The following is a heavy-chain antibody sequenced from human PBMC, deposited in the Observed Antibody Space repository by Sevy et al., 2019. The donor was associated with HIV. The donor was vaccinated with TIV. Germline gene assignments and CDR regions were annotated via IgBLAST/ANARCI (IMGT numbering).Heavy chain of an antibody. CDR1: GVSVTSDTYY. Sequence: SETLSLTCAVSGVSVTSDTYYWSWIRQPPGKGLEWIGYVYLTGSTNYSPSFKSRVTISIDTSKNQFSLRLFSVAAADTAMYYCAREPYFFDKSGYFWDYWGQGILVTVSS. CDR3: AREPYFFDKSGYFWDY. V-gene: IGHV4-61*01. J-gene: IGHJ4*02. D-gene: IGHD3-22*01. CDR2: VYLTGST.